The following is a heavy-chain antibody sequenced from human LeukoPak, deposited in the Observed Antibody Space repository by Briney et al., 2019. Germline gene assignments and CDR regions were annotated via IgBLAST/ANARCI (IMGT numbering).Heavy chain of an antibody. Sequence: PETLSLTCTVSGGSISSYYWSWIRQPPGKGLEWIGYIYYSGSTNYNPSLKSRVTISVDTSKNQFSLKLSSVTAADTAVYYCARWGDSSGIDYWGQGTLVTVSS. J-gene: IGHJ4*02. CDR2: IYYSGST. D-gene: IGHD3-22*01. CDR1: GGSISSYY. CDR3: ARWGDSSGIDY. V-gene: IGHV4-59*08.